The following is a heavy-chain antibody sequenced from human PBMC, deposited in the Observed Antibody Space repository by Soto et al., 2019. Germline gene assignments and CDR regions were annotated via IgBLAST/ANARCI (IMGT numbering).Heavy chain of an antibody. CDR2: IRSKANSYAT. D-gene: IGHD2-2*01. CDR3: TSIVVVPAASRGPYYYGMDV. V-gene: IGHV3-73*01. CDR1: GFTFSGSA. Sequence: GGSLRLSCAASGFTFSGSAMHWVRQASGKGLEWVGRIRSKANSYATAYAASVKGRFTISRDDSKNTAYLQMNSLKTEDTAVYYCTSIVVVPAASRGPYYYGMDVWGQGPTVTVSS. J-gene: IGHJ6*02.